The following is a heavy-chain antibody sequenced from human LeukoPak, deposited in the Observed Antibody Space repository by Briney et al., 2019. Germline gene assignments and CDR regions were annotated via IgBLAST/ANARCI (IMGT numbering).Heavy chain of an antibody. CDR3: ARQGGGFWYFDL. J-gene: IGHJ2*01. CDR1: GGSISSYY. V-gene: IGHV4-59*08. Sequence: SETLSLTCTVSGGSISSYYWSWIRQPPGKGLEWIGYIYYSGSTNYNPSLKSRVTISVDTSKNQFSLKLSSGTAADTAVYYCARQGGGFWYFDLWGRGTLVTVSS. CDR2: IYYSGST. D-gene: IGHD6-25*01.